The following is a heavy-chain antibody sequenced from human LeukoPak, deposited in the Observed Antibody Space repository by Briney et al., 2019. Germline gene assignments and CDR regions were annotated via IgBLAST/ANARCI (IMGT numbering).Heavy chain of an antibody. Sequence: PGGSLRLSCAASGFTFSSMNWVRQAPGKGLEWVSSISSSSSYIYYADSVKGRFTISRDDAKNSLYLQMNSLRAEDTAVYYCARASSDFWSGYHFDYWGQGTLVTVSS. V-gene: IGHV3-21*01. CDR3: ARASSDFWSGYHFDY. CDR2: ISSSSSYI. D-gene: IGHD3-3*01. J-gene: IGHJ4*02. CDR1: GFTFSS.